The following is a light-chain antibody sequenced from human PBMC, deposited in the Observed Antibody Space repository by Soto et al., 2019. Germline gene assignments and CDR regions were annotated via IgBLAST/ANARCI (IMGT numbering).Light chain of an antibody. CDR3: QQYASTEVS. J-gene: IGKJ3*01. CDR1: QTIAXNF. Sequence: EMVFKQSPATLSLPPGERATVSFKTSQTIAXNFLTWYQQKPCQAPRLIIYGASSMATGIPDMFSGSGSGTAFTITIRRLGPEDVEVYYCQQYASTEVSFGPGTKVIS. CDR2: GAS. V-gene: IGKV3-20*01.